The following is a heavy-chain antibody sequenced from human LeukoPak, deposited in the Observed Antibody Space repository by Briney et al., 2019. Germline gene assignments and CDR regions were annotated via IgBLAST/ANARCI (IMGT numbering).Heavy chain of an antibody. D-gene: IGHD3-9*01. CDR2: IYHSGST. V-gene: IGHV4-38-2*02. Sequence: SETLSLTCTVSGYSISSGYFWGWIRQPPGKGLEWIGSIYHSGSTYYNPSLKSRVHISVDTSKNQFSLKLSSVTAADTAVYYCARGILRYFDWPNWFDPWAREPWSPSPQ. J-gene: IGHJ5*02. CDR3: ARGILRYFDWPNWFDP. CDR1: GYSISSGYF.